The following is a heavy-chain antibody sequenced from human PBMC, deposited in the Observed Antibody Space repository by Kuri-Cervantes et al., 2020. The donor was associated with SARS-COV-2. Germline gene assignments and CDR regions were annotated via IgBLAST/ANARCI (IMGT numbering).Heavy chain of an antibody. V-gene: IGHV3-21*01. CDR3: ARDRSSNWFSTRVAFDI. J-gene: IGHJ3*02. CDR1: GVTFSSYS. D-gene: IGHD6-13*01. Sequence: GGSLTLSCAASGVTFSSYSINWVLQAPGKGLEWVSSISSRTSYIYYEDSVKGRFTISRDNSKNSLYLQMNSLRAEDTAIYYCARDRSSNWFSTRVAFDIWGQGTMVTVSS. CDR2: ISSRTSYI.